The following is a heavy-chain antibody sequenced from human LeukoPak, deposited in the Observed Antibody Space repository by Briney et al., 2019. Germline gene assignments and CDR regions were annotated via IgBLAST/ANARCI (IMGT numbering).Heavy chain of an antibody. Sequence: ASVKVSCKVSGDNPSELTVHWVRQVPGKGVEWIGGFDPEEGERLYAQKFEVRVTMTEDTSTDTAHMQLTSLRSEDTAVYYCATFCVYDLLECFDYWGQGTLVTVSS. CDR3: ATFCVYDLLECFDY. CDR2: FDPEEGER. D-gene: IGHD5/OR15-5a*01. V-gene: IGHV1-24*01. J-gene: IGHJ4*02. CDR1: GDNPSELT.